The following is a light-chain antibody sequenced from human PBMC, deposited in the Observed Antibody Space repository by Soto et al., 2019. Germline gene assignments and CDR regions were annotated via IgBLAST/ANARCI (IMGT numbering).Light chain of an antibody. J-gene: IGKJ2*01. Sequence: DIVMTQSPDSLAVSLGERATVNCKSGQSVLYSSNNKNYLAWYQQKPGQPPRLLIYWASTRESGVPDRFSGSGSGTDFTLTINSLQAEDVAVYYCQQYHSTPYTFGQGTKLEIK. CDR3: QQYHSTPYT. CDR1: QSVLYSSNNKNY. CDR2: WAS. V-gene: IGKV4-1*01.